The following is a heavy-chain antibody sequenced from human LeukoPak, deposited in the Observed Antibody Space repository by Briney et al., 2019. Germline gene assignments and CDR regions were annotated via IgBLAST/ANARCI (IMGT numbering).Heavy chain of an antibody. D-gene: IGHD1-26*01. CDR2: IYTSGST. Sequence: SESLSLTCPVSVGSISSGIYYGAWTRQPAGKGLEWFGRIYTSGSTNYNPALKSRVTISVDTSKNQFSLKLSSVTAADTAVYYCARILQGRRVGWFDPWGQGTLVTVSS. CDR3: ARILQGRRVGWFDP. J-gene: IGHJ5*02. CDR1: VGSISSGIYY. V-gene: IGHV4-61*02.